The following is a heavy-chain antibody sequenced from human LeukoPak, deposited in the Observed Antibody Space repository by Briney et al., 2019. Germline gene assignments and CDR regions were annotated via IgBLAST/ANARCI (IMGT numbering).Heavy chain of an antibody. V-gene: IGHV3-53*04. D-gene: IGHD3-10*01. CDR1: GFTVSSNY. Sequence: GGSLRLSCAASGFTVSSNYMSWVRQAPGKGLEWVSVIYSGGSTYYADSVKGRFTISRHNSKNTLYLQMNSLRAEDTAVYYRARARHLWFGELYFYYGMDVWGQGTTVTVSS. CDR2: IYSGGST. J-gene: IGHJ6*02. CDR3: ARARHLWFGELYFYYGMDV.